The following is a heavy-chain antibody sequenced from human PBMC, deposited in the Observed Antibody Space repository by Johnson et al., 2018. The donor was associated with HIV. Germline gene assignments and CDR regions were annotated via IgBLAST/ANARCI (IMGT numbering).Heavy chain of an antibody. CDR2: TQYDGSNK. CDR3: AKETRDSRSAFDI. CDR1: GFTFSSYG. D-gene: IGHD3-22*01. Sequence: QVQLVESGGGVVQPGGSLRLSCAASGFTFSSYGIHWVRQAPGKGLEWVAFTQYDGSNKYYADSVTGRFTISRDNSKKTLFLQMNNLRAEDTAVYFCAKETRDSRSAFDIWGQGTMVTVSS. V-gene: IGHV3-30*02. J-gene: IGHJ3*02.